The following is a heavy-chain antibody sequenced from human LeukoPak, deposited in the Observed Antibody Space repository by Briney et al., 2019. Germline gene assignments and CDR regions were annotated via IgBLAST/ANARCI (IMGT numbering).Heavy chain of an antibody. CDR3: ARVLFNSYGSGTHFDS. Sequence: KPSQTLSLTCTVSGGSIASGGYYWTWIRQHPGKGLEWIGYIYYSGSTNYNPSLKSRVMMSADTSKNQFSLKLSSVTAADTAVYYCARVLFNSYGSGTHFDSWGQGTLVTVSS. CDR1: GGSIASGGYY. J-gene: IGHJ4*02. CDR2: IYYSGST. D-gene: IGHD3-10*01. V-gene: IGHV4-31*03.